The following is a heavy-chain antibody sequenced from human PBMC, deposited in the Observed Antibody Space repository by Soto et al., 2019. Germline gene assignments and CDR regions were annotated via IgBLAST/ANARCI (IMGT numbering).Heavy chain of an antibody. CDR2: ISYDGSDK. J-gene: IGHJ4*02. Sequence: QDHLVESGGGVVQPGTSLRLSCAASGFTFNTYGMHWVRQAPGKGLEWVAVISYDGSDKFYADSVKGRFTISRDNSKNAVYLQMSSLRPEDTAIYYCAKSPNFYCSSPNCYKYYFDYWGQGTLVTVSS. D-gene: IGHD2-2*02. V-gene: IGHV3-30*18. CDR1: GFTFNTYG. CDR3: AKSPNFYCSSPNCYKYYFDY.